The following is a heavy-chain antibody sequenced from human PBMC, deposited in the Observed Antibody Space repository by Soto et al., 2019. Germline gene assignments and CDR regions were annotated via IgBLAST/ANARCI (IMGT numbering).Heavy chain of an antibody. CDR1: GGTFSSYA. J-gene: IGHJ6*02. CDR2: IIPIFGTA. V-gene: IGHV1-69*13. CDR3: ARESPYYDSSYYGMDV. D-gene: IGHD3-22*01. Sequence: GASVKVSCKASGGTFSSYAISWVRQAPGQGLEWMGGIIPIFGTANYAQKFQGRVTITADESTSTAYMELSSLRSEDTAVYYCARESPYYDSSYYGMDVWGQGTTVTVSS.